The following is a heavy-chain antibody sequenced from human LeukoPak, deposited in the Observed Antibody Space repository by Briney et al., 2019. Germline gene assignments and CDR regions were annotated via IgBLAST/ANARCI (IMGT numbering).Heavy chain of an antibody. CDR3: TRDSLRRWLRLLGSDHDAFDI. CDR1: GFTFNTYT. CDR2: ISSSSSYI. D-gene: IGHD5-12*01. V-gene: IGHV3-21*03. J-gene: IGHJ3*02. Sequence: GGSLRLSCAASGFTFNTYTMNWVRQAPGKGLEWVSSISSSSSYIYYSDSVKGRFTISRDNAKNSLYLQMNSLKTEDTAVYYCTRDSLRRWLRLLGSDHDAFDIWGQGTMVTVSS.